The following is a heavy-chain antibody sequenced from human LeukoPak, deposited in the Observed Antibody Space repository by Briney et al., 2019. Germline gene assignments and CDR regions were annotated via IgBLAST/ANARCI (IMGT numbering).Heavy chain of an antibody. CDR1: GFAVCSNY. J-gene: IGHJ1*01. D-gene: IGHD4-23*01. CDR3: ARVPVLGTRENFQR. V-gene: IGHV3-66*01. Sequence: GGSLRLSCVASGFAVCSNYMSWVRQPPGKGLEWVSIIYSGGSRYYSDSVKGRFTISRDISQNTLFLEMNSLRVEDTAVYYCARVPVLGTRENFQRWGQGTLVTVSS. CDR2: IYSGGSR.